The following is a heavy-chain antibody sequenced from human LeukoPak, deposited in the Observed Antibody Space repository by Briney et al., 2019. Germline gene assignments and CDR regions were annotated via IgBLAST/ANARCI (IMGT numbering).Heavy chain of an antibody. D-gene: IGHD1-26*01. CDR1: GGSANLYY. CDR3: ARDLNGQLMWEWAFVI. Sequence: SETLSLTCTVSGGSANLYYWSWIRQPPGKGLEWIGYIYYSGRADYNPSLGSRVAISVDESKNQFSLELNSVTDADTAMYYCARDLNGQLMWEWAFVIWGQGTMVTVSS. CDR2: IYYSGRA. J-gene: IGHJ3*02. V-gene: IGHV4-59*02.